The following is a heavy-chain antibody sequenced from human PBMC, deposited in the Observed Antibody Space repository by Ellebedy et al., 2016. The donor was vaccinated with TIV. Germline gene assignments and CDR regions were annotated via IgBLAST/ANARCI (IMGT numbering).Heavy chain of an antibody. CDR3: ARVVWQLPVSYAFDI. Sequence: MPGGSLRLSCTAPGGSISPYSWSWIRQSPGKGLEWIGYIYYSGSTNYNPSLKSRVTISVDTSKNQFSLKLTSVTAADTAVYYCARVVWQLPVSYAFDIWGQGTMVTVSS. V-gene: IGHV4-59*01. CDR2: IYYSGST. D-gene: IGHD2-15*01. J-gene: IGHJ3*02. CDR1: GGSISPYS.